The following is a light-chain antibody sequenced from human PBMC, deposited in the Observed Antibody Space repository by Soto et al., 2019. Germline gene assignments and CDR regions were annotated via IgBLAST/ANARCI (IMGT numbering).Light chain of an antibody. Sequence: QSVLTQPASGSGSPGQAVTISRTGTRSDVGGYNYVSWYQQHPGKAPKLMIYDVSNRPSGVSNRFSGSKSGNTASLTISGLQAEDEADYYCSSYTSSSTQVFGTGTKVTVL. J-gene: IGLJ1*01. CDR3: SSYTSSSTQV. CDR2: DVS. CDR1: RSDVGGYNY. V-gene: IGLV2-14*01.